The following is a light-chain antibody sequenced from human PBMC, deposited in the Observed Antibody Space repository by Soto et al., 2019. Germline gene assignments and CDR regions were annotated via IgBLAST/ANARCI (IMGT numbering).Light chain of an antibody. J-gene: IGLJ1*01. Sequence: QSALAQPASVSGSFGQSITISCSGPNTDLGVYGYVSWYQHHPGKAPQLLIYDVNNRPSGISYRFSGSKSGDTASLTISGLQAEDEADYFCFSKISGFVYGFGTGTKLTVL. CDR1: NTDLGVYGY. CDR2: DVN. CDR3: FSKISGFVYG. V-gene: IGLV2-14*01.